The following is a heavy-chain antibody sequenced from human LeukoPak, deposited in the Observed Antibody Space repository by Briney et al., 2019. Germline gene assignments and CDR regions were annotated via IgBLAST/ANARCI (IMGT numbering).Heavy chain of an antibody. V-gene: IGHV3-21*01. CDR3: ARSRSGYLGY. CDR1: GFTFNSYS. CDR2: ISSSSSYI. J-gene: IGHJ4*02. D-gene: IGHD3-3*01. Sequence: GGSLRLSCAASGFTFNSYSMNWVRQAPGKGLEWVSSISSSSSYIYYADSVKGRFTISRDNAKNSLYLQMNSLRAEDTAVYYCARSRSGYLGYWGQGTLVTVSS.